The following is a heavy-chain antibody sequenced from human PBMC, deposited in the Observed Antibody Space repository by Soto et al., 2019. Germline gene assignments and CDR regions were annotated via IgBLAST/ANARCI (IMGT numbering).Heavy chain of an antibody. D-gene: IGHD1-1*01. V-gene: IGHV3-23*01. CDR2: ITDTGGDT. CDR3: VKGSTTSRPYYFDY. CDR1: GFTFSGYA. J-gene: IGHJ4*02. Sequence: GSLRLSCEASGFTFSGYAMSWVRQAPGKGLEWVSAITDTGGDTFTADSVKGRFTISRDNSKNTLYLQMGSLRAEDTAIYYCVKGSTTSRPYYFDYWGQGTLVTVSS.